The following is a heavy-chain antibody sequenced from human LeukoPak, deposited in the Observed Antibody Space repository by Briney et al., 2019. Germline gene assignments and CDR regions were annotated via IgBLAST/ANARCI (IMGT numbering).Heavy chain of an antibody. CDR3: ANLRGYTYGPGY. D-gene: IGHD5-18*01. CDR1: GGSISSGGYY. J-gene: IGHJ4*02. CDR2: IYYSGST. Sequence: SETLSLTCTVSGGSISSGGYYWSWIRQHPGKGLEWIGYIYYSGSTYYNPSLKSRVTISVDTSKNQFSLGLRSVTAADTAIYYCANLRGYTYGPGYWGQGTLVTVSS. V-gene: IGHV4-31*03.